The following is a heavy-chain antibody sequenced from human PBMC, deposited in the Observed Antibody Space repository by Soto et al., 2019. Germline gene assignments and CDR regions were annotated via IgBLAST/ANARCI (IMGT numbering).Heavy chain of an antibody. V-gene: IGHV3-30*18. D-gene: IGHD6-19*01. Sequence: QVQLVESGGGVVQPGRSLRLSCAASGFTFSSYGMHWVRQAPGKGLEWVAVISYDGSNKYYADSVKGRFTISRDNSKNTLYLQMNSLRAEDTAVYYCAKDQGAVATAFDSWGQGTLVTVSS. J-gene: IGHJ4*02. CDR3: AKDQGAVATAFDS. CDR1: GFTFSSYG. CDR2: ISYDGSNK.